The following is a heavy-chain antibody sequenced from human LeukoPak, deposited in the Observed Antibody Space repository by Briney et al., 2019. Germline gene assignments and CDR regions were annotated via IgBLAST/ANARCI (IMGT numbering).Heavy chain of an antibody. CDR2: ISSSRSYI. CDR1: GFTFSSYS. Sequence: PGWSLRLSCAASGFTFSSYSMNWVRQAPGQGLEWVSSISSSRSYIYYADSVKGRFTISRDNAKNSLYLQMNSLRAEDTAVYYCAREHSGYDFPGRDYYYMDVWGKGTTVTVSS. J-gene: IGHJ6*03. V-gene: IGHV3-21*01. CDR3: AREHSGYDFPGRDYYYMDV. D-gene: IGHD5-12*01.